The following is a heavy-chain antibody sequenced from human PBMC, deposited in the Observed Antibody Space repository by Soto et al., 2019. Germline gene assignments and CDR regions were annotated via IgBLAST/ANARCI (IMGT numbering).Heavy chain of an antibody. CDR1: GGSLSGYY. CDR3: AKYDSANTLYGVXV. V-gene: IGHV4-34*01. Sequence: SETLSLTCAVSGGSLSGYYWSWIRQSPGKGLEWIGEINHRGSSDYNPFLKSRVTISIDASKNQFSLELSSVTAADTAIYYCAKYDSANTLYGVXVWGQGRKVTV. J-gene: IGHJ6*02. D-gene: IGHD1-1*01. CDR2: INHRGSS.